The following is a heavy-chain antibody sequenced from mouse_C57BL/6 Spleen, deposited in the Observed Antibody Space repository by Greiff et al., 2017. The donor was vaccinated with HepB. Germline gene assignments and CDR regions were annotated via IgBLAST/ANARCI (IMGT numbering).Heavy chain of an antibody. D-gene: IGHD1-1*01. Sequence: VQLQQSGPELVKPGASVKISCKASGYSFTGYYMNWVKQSPEKSLEWIGEINPSTGGTTYNQKFKAKATLTVDKSSSTAYMQLKSLTSEDSAVYYCGAFYYYGSSYFAYWGQGTLVTVSA. CDR2: INPSTGGT. J-gene: IGHJ3*01. CDR1: GYSFTGYY. CDR3: GAFYYYGSSYFAY. V-gene: IGHV1-42*01.